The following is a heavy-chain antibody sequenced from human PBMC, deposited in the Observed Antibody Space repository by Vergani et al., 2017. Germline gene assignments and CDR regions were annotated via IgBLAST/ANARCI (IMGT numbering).Heavy chain of an antibody. CDR1: GGSVSSGSYY. V-gene: IGHV4-61*01. Sequence: QVQLQESGPGLVKPSETLSLTCTVSGGSVSSGSYYWSWIRQPPGKGLEWIGYIYYSGSTNYNPSLKSRVTISVDTSKNQFSLKLSSVTAADTAVYYCARGGGVVVGGYYYYYMDVWGKGTTVTVSS. D-gene: IGHD2-2*01. CDR2: IYYSGST. CDR3: ARGGGVVVGGYYYYYMDV. J-gene: IGHJ6*03.